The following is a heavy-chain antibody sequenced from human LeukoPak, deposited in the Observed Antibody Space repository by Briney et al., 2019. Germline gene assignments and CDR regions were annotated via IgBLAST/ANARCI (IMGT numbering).Heavy chain of an antibody. V-gene: IGHV3-7*01. D-gene: IGHD3-3*01. CDR2: IKQDGSER. CDR1: GFTFTKYL. J-gene: IGHJ4*02. Sequence: GGSLRLSCAASGFTFTKYLMTWVRQAPGKGLEWVANIKQDGSERNYVDTVKGRFIISRDNAKHLLYLQMNSLRAEDTAVYYCARENWAPYDWGQGTLVTVSS. CDR3: ARENWAPYD.